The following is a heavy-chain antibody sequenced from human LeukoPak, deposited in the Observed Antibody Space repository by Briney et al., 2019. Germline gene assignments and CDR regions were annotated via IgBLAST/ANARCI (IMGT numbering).Heavy chain of an antibody. J-gene: IGHJ4*02. CDR1: GFTFSSFG. CDR2: IKQDGSEK. V-gene: IGHV3-7*01. D-gene: IGHD5-12*01. CDR3: ARGITSGPRRYDVRNFDY. Sequence: GGSLRLSCAASGFTFSSFGMHWVRQAPGKGLEWVANIKQDGSEKYYVDSVKGRFTISRDNAKNSLYLQMNSLRAEDTAVYYCARGITSGPRRYDVRNFDYWGQGTPVTVSS.